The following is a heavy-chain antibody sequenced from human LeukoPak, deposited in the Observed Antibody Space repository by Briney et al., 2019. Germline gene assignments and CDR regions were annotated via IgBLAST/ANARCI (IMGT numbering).Heavy chain of an antibody. J-gene: IGHJ6*02. Sequence: GGSLRLSCAASGFTFSNYAMNWDRQAPGKGLEWVSSFGTRSSSIYYAHSVTGRFIVSRDNAKNSLFLQMNSLRAEDTAVYYCARETQLTYYYGMDVWGQGTTVTVSS. D-gene: IGHD4/OR15-4a*01. CDR1: GFTFSNYA. V-gene: IGHV3-21*01. CDR2: FGTRSSSI. CDR3: ARETQLTYYYGMDV.